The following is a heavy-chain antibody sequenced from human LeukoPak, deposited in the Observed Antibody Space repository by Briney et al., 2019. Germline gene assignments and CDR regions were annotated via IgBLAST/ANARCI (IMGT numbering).Heavy chain of an antibody. D-gene: IGHD3-16*01. CDR1: GFTFSSYW. Sequence: GGSLRLSCAASGFTFSSYWMSWVRQAPGKGLEWVSAISDSGGSTYYVDSVKGRFTISRDNSKNTLYLQMNSLRAEDTAVYYCARRGNYYYYMDVWGKGTTVTISS. V-gene: IGHV3-23*01. J-gene: IGHJ6*03. CDR2: ISDSGGST. CDR3: ARRGNYYYYMDV.